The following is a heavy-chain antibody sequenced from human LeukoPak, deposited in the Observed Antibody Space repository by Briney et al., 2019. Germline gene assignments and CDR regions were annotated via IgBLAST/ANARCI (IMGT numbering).Heavy chain of an antibody. CDR3: ARDQLWTSNWYFDR. Sequence: SETLSLTCAVSGYSISSRYYWGWIRQPPGKGLEWIRSIYHSGSTYYNPSLKSRVTISVDTSKNQFSLKLSSVTAADTAVYYCARDQLWTSNWYFDRWGRGTLVTVSS. J-gene: IGHJ2*01. V-gene: IGHV4-38-2*02. D-gene: IGHD5-18*01. CDR1: GYSISSRYY. CDR2: IYHSGST.